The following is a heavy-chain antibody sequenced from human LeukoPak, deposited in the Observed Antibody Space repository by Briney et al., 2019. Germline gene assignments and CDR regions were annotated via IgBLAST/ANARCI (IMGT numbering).Heavy chain of an antibody. CDR3: ARDISDYDFSADYYYYYGMDV. J-gene: IGHJ6*02. CDR2: IIPIFGTA. D-gene: IGHD5-12*01. CDR1: GYTFTSYA. V-gene: IGHV1-69*13. Sequence: SVKVSCKASGYTFTSYAMHWVRQAPGQGLEWMGGIIPIFGTANHAQKFQGRVTITADESTSTAYMELSSLGSEDTAVYYCARDISDYDFSADYYYYYGMDVWGQGTTVTVSS.